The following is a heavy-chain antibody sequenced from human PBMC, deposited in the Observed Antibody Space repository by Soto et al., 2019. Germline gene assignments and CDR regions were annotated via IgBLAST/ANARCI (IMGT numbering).Heavy chain of an antibody. CDR1: GYTFTSYG. V-gene: IGHV1-18*01. Sequence: ASVKVSCKASGYTFTSYGISWVRQAPGQGLEWMGWISAYNGNTNYAQKLQGRVTMTTDTSTSTAYMELRSLRSDDTAVYYCARDGLRFLEWLLSQYYFDYWGQGTLVTVSS. CDR3: ARDGLRFLEWLLSQYYFDY. D-gene: IGHD3-3*01. J-gene: IGHJ4*02. CDR2: ISAYNGNT.